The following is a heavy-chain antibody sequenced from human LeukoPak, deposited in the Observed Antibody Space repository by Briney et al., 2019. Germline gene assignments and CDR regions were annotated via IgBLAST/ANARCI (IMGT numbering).Heavy chain of an antibody. J-gene: IGHJ6*03. CDR1: GGSISSGSYY. V-gene: IGHV4-61*02. Sequence: SETLSLTCTVSGGSISSGSYYWSWIRQPAGKGLEWIGRIYTSGSTNYNPSLKSRVTISVDTSKNQFSLKLSSVTAADTAVYYCARSGPYYYYYYYMDVWGKGTTVTISS. CDR2: IYTSGST. CDR3: ARSGPYYYYYYYMDV. D-gene: IGHD2-8*02.